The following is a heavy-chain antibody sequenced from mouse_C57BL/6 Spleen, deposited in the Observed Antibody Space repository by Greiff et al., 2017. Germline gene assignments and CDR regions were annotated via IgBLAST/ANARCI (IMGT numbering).Heavy chain of an antibody. V-gene: IGHV5-4*01. J-gene: IGHJ2*01. CDR1: GFTFSSYA. Sequence: EVKLVESGGGLVKPGGSLKLSCAASGFTFSSYAMSWVRPTPEKRLAWVATISDGGSYTSYPHNVKGRFTRSRDKAKNNLDLQMSHLMSEDTAMYYCARDRGHLDDWGQGTTVTVSS. CDR3: ARDRGHLDD. D-gene: IGHD3-3*01. CDR2: ISDGGSYT.